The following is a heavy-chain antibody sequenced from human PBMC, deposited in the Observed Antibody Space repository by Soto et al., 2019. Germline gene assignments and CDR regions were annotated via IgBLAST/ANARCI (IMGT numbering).Heavy chain of an antibody. V-gene: IGHV4-61*01. J-gene: IGHJ5*02. CDR2: IYYSGST. CDR1: GGSVSSGSYY. Sequence: SETLSLTCTVSGGSVSSGSYYWSWIRQPPGKGLEWIGYIYYSGSTNYNPSLKSRVTISVDTSKNQFSLKLSSVTAADTAVYYCARDRIDAIFGVWGNNWFGPWGQGTLVTVSS. CDR3: ARDRIDAIFGVWGNNWFGP. D-gene: IGHD3-3*01.